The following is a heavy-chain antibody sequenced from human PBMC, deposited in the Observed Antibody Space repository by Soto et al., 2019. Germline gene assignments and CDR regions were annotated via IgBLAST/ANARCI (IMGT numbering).Heavy chain of an antibody. V-gene: IGHV3-30*18. CDR1: GFTFSSYG. Sequence: QVQLVESGGGVVQPGRSLRLSCAASGFTFSSYGMHWVRQAPGKGLEWVAVISYAGSDINYTDSVKGRFTISRDDSNNALYLQMDVPRAEDTAVYYCAKGVVVDTTYFQHWGQGTLVTVSS. J-gene: IGHJ1*01. D-gene: IGHD2-15*01. CDR3: AKGVVVDTTYFQH. CDR2: ISYAGSDI.